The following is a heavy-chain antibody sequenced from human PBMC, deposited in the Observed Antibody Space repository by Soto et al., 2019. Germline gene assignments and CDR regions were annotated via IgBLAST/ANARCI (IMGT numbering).Heavy chain of an antibody. V-gene: IGHV3-33*01. J-gene: IGHJ6*02. CDR3: ARSYCTGHYCDSWPVNYCLDV. CDR1: GFTFNTYG. D-gene: IGHD2-8*02. Sequence: QVQLVESGGGVVQPGGSLRLSCTASGFTFNTYGMHWVRQAPGKGLEWVAIIWYDGSNKYHADSVNGRFTISRDNSKNTLYMQMNSLRVEDTAVYYCARSYCTGHYCDSWPVNYCLDVWGQGTTGTVPS. CDR2: IWYDGSNK.